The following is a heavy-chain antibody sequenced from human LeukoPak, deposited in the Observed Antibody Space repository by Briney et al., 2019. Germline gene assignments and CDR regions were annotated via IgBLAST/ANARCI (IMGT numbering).Heavy chain of an antibody. D-gene: IGHD3-3*01. V-gene: IGHV3-7*04. CDR3: ARAARITIFGVVKSYWFDP. J-gene: IGHJ5*02. CDR2: IKQDGSEK. CDR1: GFTFSGYW. Sequence: PGGSLRLSCAASGFTFSGYWMSWVRQAPGKGLEWVANIKQDGSEKYYVDSVKGRFTISRDNAKNSLYLQMNSLRAEDTAVYYCARAARITIFGVVKSYWFDPWGQGTLVTVSS.